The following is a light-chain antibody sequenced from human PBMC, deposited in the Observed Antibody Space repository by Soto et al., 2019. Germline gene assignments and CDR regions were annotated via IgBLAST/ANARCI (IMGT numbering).Light chain of an antibody. CDR1: QSIDNK. CDR2: HAS. J-gene: IGKJ3*01. V-gene: IGKV3-15*01. Sequence: EIVLTQSPATLSVSPGERATLSCRASQSIDNKLAWYQQKPGQAPGLLIYHASIRATGIPARFSGTGSGTEFTHTISSLQSEDFAFYYCQQYNNLPTFGPGTKVDL. CDR3: QQYNNLPT.